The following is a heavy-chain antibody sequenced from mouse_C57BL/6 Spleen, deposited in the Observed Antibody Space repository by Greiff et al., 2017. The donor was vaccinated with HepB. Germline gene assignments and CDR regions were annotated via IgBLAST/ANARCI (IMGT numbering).Heavy chain of an antibody. V-gene: IGHV1-62-2*01. J-gene: IGHJ3*01. D-gene: IGHD2-1*01. CDR1: GYTFTEYT. CDR2: FYPGSGSI. Sequence: VQLQESGAELVKPGASVKLSCKASGYTFTEYTIHWVKQRSGQGLEWIGWFYPGSGSIKYNENFKDKATLTADKSSSTVYMELSRLSSEDSAVYCCARHEDGRNGNYALFAYWGQGTLVTVSA. CDR3: ARHEDGRNGNYALFAY.